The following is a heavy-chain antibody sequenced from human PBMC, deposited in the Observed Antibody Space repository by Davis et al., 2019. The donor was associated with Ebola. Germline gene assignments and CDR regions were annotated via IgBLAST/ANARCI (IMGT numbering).Heavy chain of an antibody. V-gene: IGHV4-30-4*01. CDR2: IHYSGST. J-gene: IGHJ3*02. Sequence: MPSETLSLTCTVSGVSISSGDYYWSWIRQPPGKGLEWIGYIHYSGSTYYNPSLKSRVTISLDTSKNQFSLRLSSVTAADTAVYYCASPSNTFDIWGQGTMVTVSS. CDR1: GVSISSGDYY. CDR3: ASPSNTFDI.